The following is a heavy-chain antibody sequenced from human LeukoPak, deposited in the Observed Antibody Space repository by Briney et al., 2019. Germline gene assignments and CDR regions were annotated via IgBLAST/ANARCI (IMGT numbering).Heavy chain of an antibody. Sequence: EASVKVSCKASGYTFTGYYMHWVRQAPGQGLEWMGWINPNSGGTNYAQKFQGRVTMTRDTSISTAYMELSRLRSDDTAVYYCARDGLRMDSSWYYYYMDVWGKGTTVTISS. CDR3: ARDGLRMDSSWYYYYMDV. CDR1: GYTFTGYY. V-gene: IGHV1-2*02. J-gene: IGHJ6*03. CDR2: INPNSGGT. D-gene: IGHD3/OR15-3a*01.